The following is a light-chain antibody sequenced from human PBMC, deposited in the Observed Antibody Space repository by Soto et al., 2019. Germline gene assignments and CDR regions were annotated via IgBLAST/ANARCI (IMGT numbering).Light chain of an antibody. CDR3: QQHYNTPWT. CDR1: QRISTY. Sequence: DIQLTQAPSSLSASVGDRITITCRASQRISTYLNWYQQKPGKAPELVIYTASSLESGVPSRFSGSGSATDFTLTTSSLQPEDLATYYCQQHYNTPWTFGQGTKVEIK. CDR2: TAS. J-gene: IGKJ1*01. V-gene: IGKV1-39*01.